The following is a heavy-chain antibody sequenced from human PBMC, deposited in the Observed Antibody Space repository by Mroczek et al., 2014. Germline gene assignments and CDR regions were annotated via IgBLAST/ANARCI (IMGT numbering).Heavy chain of an antibody. J-gene: IGHJ5*02. CDR1: GYTFTSYD. D-gene: IGHD3-3*01. V-gene: IGHV1-8*01. Sequence: QVQLVQSGAEVKKPGASVKVSCKASGYTFTSYDINWVRQATGQGLEWMGWMNPNSGNTGYAQKFQGRVTMTRNTSISTAYMELSSLRSEDTAVYYCARGIRKTLYYDFWSGYYTNWFDPWGQGTPGHRLL. CDR2: MNPNSGNT. CDR3: ARGIRKTLYYDFWSGYYTNWFDP.